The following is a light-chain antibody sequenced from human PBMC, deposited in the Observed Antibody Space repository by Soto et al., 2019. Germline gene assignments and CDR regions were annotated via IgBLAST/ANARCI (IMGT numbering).Light chain of an antibody. CDR2: GAS. J-gene: IGKJ2*01. Sequence: EIVLTQSPGTLSLSPGDRATLSCRAIPSVSSSYLDWYQQQTGQAPRLLIYGASSRATGIPDRFSGSGSGTDFTLTISRLDPEDFAVYYCQPYGSSTYTFGQGTDLEI. CDR1: PSVSSSY. CDR3: QPYGSSTYT. V-gene: IGKV3-20*01.